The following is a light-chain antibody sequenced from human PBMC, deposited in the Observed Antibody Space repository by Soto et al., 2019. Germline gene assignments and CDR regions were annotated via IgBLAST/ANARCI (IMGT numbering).Light chain of an antibody. Sequence: EIVMTQSPPTLSVSPGERATLSCRASQSVFSSLAWYQQKPGQAPRLLIYGAATRATGIPARFSGSGSGTEFTLTISSLQSEDFAVYYCQQYHNWPAFGQGTKVEIK. CDR1: QSVFSS. J-gene: IGKJ1*01. V-gene: IGKV3-15*01. CDR3: QQYHNWPA. CDR2: GAA.